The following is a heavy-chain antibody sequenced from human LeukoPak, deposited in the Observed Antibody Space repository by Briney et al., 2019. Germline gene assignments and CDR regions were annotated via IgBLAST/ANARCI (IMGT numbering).Heavy chain of an antibody. J-gene: IGHJ4*02. CDR1: GFTFDDYG. CDR3: ARDTTIVSPPDY. Sequence: GGSLRLSCAASGFTFDDYGMSWVRQAPGKGLEWVSSIKWNGGSTGYADSVKGRFTISRDNAKNSLYLQMNSLRAEDTAVYYCARDTTIVSPPDYWGQGTLVTVSS. CDR2: IKWNGGST. V-gene: IGHV3-20*04. D-gene: IGHD5/OR15-5a*01.